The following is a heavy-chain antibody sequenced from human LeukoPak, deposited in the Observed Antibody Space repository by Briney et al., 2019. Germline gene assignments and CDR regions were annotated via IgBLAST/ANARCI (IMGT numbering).Heavy chain of an antibody. CDR1: GGSISSYY. D-gene: IGHD2-2*01. CDR2: IYYSGST. V-gene: IGHV4-59*01. Sequence: SETLSLTCTVSGGSISSYYWSWIRQPPGKGLEWIGYIYYSGSTNYNPSLKSRVTISVDTSKNQFSLKLSSVTAADTAVYYCARDARICSSTSCYAYYYYYYMDVWGKGTTATVSS. CDR3: ARDARICSSTSCYAYYYYYYMDV. J-gene: IGHJ6*03.